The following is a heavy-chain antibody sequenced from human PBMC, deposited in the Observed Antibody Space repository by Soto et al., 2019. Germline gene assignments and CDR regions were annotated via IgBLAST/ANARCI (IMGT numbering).Heavy chain of an antibody. J-gene: IGHJ4*02. V-gene: IGHV3-30*18. D-gene: IGHD3-22*01. CDR2: ISYAGTNK. CDR1: GFTFSSYG. CDR3: AKDRGYDSNGYYPAQ. Sequence: QVQLVESGGGVVQPGRSLRLSCAASGFTFSSYGMHWVRQAPGKGLEWLTVISYAGTNKFYAESVKGRFTISRDNSKNTLYLQMNSLRAEDTAVYHCAKDRGYDSNGYYPAQWGQGTLVTVSS.